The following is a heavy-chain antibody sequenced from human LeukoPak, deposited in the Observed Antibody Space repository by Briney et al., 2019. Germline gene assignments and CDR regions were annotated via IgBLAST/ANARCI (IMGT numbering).Heavy chain of an antibody. Sequence: SETLSLTCTVSGGSISSYYWSWLRQPPGKGQEWIGYIYYSGSTNYNTSLKSRVTLSVDKSNNQFSLRLNSPTAPAPAIYYCSILFGRGYHSSGPQSYWSQGTLVTVS. CDR2: IYYSGST. CDR1: GGSISSYY. V-gene: IGHV4-59*08. CDR3: SILFGRGYHSSGPQSY. J-gene: IGHJ4*02. D-gene: IGHD3-22*01.